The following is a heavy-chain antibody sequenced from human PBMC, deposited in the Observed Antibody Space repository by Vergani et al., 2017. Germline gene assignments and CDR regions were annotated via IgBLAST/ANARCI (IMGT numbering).Heavy chain of an antibody. Sequence: QVQLVQSGAEVKKPGSSVKVSCKASGGTFSSYAISWVRQAPGQGLEWMGGIIPIFGTENYAQKFQGRVTITADESTSTAYMERSSLRSEDTAVYYCAKTTVNTSHYYYYYMDVWGKGTTVTVSS. J-gene: IGHJ6*03. CDR3: AKTTVNTSHYYYYYMDV. D-gene: IGHD4-11*01. V-gene: IGHV1-69*01. CDR1: GGTFSSYA. CDR2: IIPIFGTE.